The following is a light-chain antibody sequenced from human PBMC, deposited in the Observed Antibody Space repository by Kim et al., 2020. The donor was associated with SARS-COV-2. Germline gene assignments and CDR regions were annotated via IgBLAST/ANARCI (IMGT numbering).Light chain of an antibody. CDR1: QTVRSAL. J-gene: IGKJ4*01. CDR3: QQYATSPLT. Sequence: SPGESATLSCRASQTVRSALLAWYQQKPGQAPRLLIHTTSDRATGIPDRFSGSGSGTGFTLTISRLEPEDFGVYYCQQYATSPLTFGGGTKVEIK. CDR2: TTS. V-gene: IGKV3-20*01.